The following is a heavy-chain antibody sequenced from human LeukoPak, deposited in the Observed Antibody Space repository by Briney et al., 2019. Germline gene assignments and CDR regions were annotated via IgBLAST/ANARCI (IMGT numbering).Heavy chain of an antibody. CDR1: GGSISSSSYY. CDR3: ARTGGSFYFYYYMDV. V-gene: IGHV4-39*07. D-gene: IGHD1-26*01. Sequence: PSETLSLTCTVSGGSISSSSYYWGWIRQPPGKGLEWIGGIYYSGSTYYNPSLKSRVTISVDTSKNQFSLRLSSVTAADTALYYCARTGGSFYFYYYMDVWGKGTTVTVSS. CDR2: IYYSGST. J-gene: IGHJ6*03.